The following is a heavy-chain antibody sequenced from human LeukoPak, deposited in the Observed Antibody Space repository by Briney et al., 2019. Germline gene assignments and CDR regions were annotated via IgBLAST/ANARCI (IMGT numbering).Heavy chain of an antibody. J-gene: IGHJ4*02. D-gene: IGHD6-13*01. CDR3: ATGGGSSWSIPSPFDY. CDR1: GYTLTVLS. CDR2: FDPEDSET. Sequence: ASVKVSCKVSGYTLTVLSMHWVRQAPGKGLEWMGGFDPEDSETIYAQKFQGRVTMTEDTSTDTAYMELSSLRSEDTAVYYCATGGGSSWSIPSPFDYWGQGTLVTVSS. V-gene: IGHV1-24*01.